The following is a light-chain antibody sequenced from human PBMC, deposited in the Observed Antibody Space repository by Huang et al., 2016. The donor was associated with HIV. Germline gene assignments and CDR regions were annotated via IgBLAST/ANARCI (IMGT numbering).Light chain of an antibody. Sequence: DIVMTQSPLSLPVTPGEPASISCRSNQSLLHESGHNYLDWYLQKQGQSPQLLIYVASTRASGVPDRCTGSGSGTDFTLRINKVEAQDVGVYFCMQALQTPYTFGRGTKLEI. CDR3: MQALQTPYT. CDR2: VAS. V-gene: IGKV2-28*01. CDR1: QSLLHESGHNY. J-gene: IGKJ2*01.